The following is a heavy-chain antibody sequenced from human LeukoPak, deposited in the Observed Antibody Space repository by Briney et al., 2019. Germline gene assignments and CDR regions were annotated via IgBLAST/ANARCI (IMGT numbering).Heavy chain of an antibody. CDR1: GGTFSSYA. J-gene: IGHJ6*03. CDR3: ARSREGYYYYYHMDV. D-gene: IGHD1-26*01. CDR2: IIPICGTA. Sequence: ASVKVSCKASGGTFSSYAISWVRQAPGQGLEWMGGIIPICGTANYAQKFQGRVTITADESTSTAYMELSSLRAEDRAVYYCARSREGYYYYYHMDVWGKGTTVTVSS. V-gene: IGHV1-69*01.